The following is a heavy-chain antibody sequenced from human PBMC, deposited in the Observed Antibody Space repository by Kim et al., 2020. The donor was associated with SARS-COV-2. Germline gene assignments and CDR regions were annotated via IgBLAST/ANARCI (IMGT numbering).Heavy chain of an antibody. J-gene: IGHJ4*01. CDR1: GHFFTRDS. Sequence: ASVKVSCKTSGHFFTRDSIHWVRQAPGQGLEWMGGIDCGNGNTIYSQKFQGRVTFTTDTSASTAYMELSFLRSEDSAVYYCPGGLYFDYGGYGTLDTVSS. CDR2: IDCGNGNT. CDR3: PGGLYFDY. D-gene: IGHD3-16*01. V-gene: IGHV1-3*01.